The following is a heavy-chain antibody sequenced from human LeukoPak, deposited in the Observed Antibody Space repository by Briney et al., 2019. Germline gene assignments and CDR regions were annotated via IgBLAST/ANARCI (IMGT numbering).Heavy chain of an antibody. CDR1: GGSISSSSYY. CDR3: ASQPYYDILTGYSHFDY. J-gene: IGHJ4*02. Sequence: SETLSLTCIVTGGSISSSSYYSGCSRQPPGKGLERIGSIYYSGSTYYHPSLKSRVTISVDTSTNQFSLKLSSVTAADTAVYYCASQPYYDILTGYSHFDYWGQGTLVTVSS. CDR2: IYYSGST. D-gene: IGHD3-9*01. V-gene: IGHV4-39*01.